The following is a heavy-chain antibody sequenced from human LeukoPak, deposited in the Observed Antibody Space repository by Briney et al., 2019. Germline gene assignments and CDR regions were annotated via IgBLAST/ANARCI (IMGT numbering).Heavy chain of an antibody. CDR3: ARTGAGGGEVIAVAGGFDY. CDR2: LSSSSSYT. CDR1: GFTFSDYY. Sequence: NPGGSLRLSCAASGFTFSDYYMSWIRQAPGKGLEWVSYLSSSSSYTNYADSVKGRFTISRDNAKNSLYLQMNSLRAEDTAVYYCARTGAGGGEVIAVAGGFDYWGQGTLVTVSS. V-gene: IGHV3-11*06. D-gene: IGHD6-19*01. J-gene: IGHJ4*02.